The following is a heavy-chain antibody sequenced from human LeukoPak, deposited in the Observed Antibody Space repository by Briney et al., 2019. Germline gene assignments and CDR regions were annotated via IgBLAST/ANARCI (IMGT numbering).Heavy chain of an antibody. CDR1: GFTVNSNY. CDR2: IYSGAST. Sequence: PGGSLRLSCAASGFTVNSNYMSWVRQAPGKGLEWVSVIYSGASTYYADSVKGRFTISSDNSKNTLYLQMNSLRADDTAVYYCAGDYYGSGSSYYSGYWGQGTLVTVSS. CDR3: AGDYYGSGSSYYSGY. V-gene: IGHV3-53*01. D-gene: IGHD3-10*01. J-gene: IGHJ4*02.